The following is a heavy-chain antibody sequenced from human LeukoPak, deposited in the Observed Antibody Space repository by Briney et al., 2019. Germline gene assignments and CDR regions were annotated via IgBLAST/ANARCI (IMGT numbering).Heavy chain of an antibody. CDR1: GGSISSGGYY. V-gene: IGHV4-31*03. D-gene: IGHD3-9*01. CDR3: ARAPGVLRYFDWPLTFDY. Sequence: SETLSLTCTVSGGSISSGGYYWSWIRQHPGKGLEWIGYIYYSGSTYYNPSLKSRVTISAATSKNQFSLKLSSVTAADTAVYYCARAPGVLRYFDWPLTFDYWGQGTLVTVSS. J-gene: IGHJ4*02. CDR2: IYYSGST.